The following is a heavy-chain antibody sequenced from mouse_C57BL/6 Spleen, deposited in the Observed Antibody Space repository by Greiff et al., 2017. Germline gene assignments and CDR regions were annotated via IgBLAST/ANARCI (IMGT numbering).Heavy chain of an antibody. CDR2: IDPSDSET. CDR3: ASSRGNLYAMDY. V-gene: IGHV1-52*01. CDR1: GYTFTSYW. Sequence: QVQLQQPGAELVRPGSSVKLSCKASGYTFTSYWMHWVKQRPIQGLEWIGNIDPSDSETHYNQKFKDKATLTVDKSSSTAYMQLSSLTSEDSAVAVYASSRGNLYAMDYWGQGTSVTVSS. J-gene: IGHJ4*01.